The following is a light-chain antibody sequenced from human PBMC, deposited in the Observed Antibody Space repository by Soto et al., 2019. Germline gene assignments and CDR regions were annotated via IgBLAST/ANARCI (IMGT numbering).Light chain of an antibody. CDR1: SSDIGSST. CDR3: ATWDDSLGGL. V-gene: IGLV1-44*01. CDR2: DNT. Sequence: QPLLTQPPSASGTPGQRVTISCSGGSSDIGSSTVNWYQQLPGSAPKLLIYDNTHRPSGVPDRFSGSTSGTSASLAISGLQSEDEADYYCATWDDSLGGLFGGGTKLTVL. J-gene: IGLJ2*01.